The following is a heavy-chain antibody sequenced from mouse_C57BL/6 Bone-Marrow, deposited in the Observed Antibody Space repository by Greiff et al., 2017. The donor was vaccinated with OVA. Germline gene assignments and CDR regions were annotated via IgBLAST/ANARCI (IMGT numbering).Heavy chain of an antibody. CDR3: AREEDGDGYYDY. V-gene: IGHV1-4*01. Sequence: QVQLQQSGAELARPGASVKMSYKASGYTFTSYTMHWVKQRPGQGLEWIGYINPSSGYTKYNQKFKDKATLTADKSSSTAYMQLSSLTSEDSAVYYCAREEDGDGYYDYWGQGTTLTVSS. D-gene: IGHD2-3*01. CDR2: INPSSGYT. J-gene: IGHJ2*01. CDR1: GYTFTSYT.